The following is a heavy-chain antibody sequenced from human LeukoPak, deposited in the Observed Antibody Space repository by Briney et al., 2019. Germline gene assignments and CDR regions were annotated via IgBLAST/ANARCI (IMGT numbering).Heavy chain of an antibody. V-gene: IGHV3-48*03. CDR1: RFTFSSYD. CDR3: ARERGIEAIFGAAAGNEFDY. Sequence: GGSLRLSCAASRFTFSSYDMNWVRQAPGKGLEWVSYISSSGSTIHYADSVKGRFTISRDNAKNSLYLQMNSLRAEDTAVYYCARERGIEAIFGAAAGNEFDYWGQGTLVTVSS. CDR2: ISSSGSTI. J-gene: IGHJ4*02. D-gene: IGHD6-13*01.